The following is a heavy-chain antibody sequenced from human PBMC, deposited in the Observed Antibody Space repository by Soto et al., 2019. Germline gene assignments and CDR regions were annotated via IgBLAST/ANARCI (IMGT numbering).Heavy chain of an antibody. V-gene: IGHV2-70*01. CDR3: ARDVDTVNGHYYYYYGMDV. Sequence: SGPTLVNPTQTLTLICTFSGFSLSTSGMCVSWIRQPPGKALEWLALIDWDDDKYYSTSLKTRLTISKDTSKNQVVLTMTNMDPVDTATYYCARDVDTVNGHYYYYYGMDVWGQGTTVTVSS. CDR1: GFSLSTSGMC. CDR2: IDWDDDK. D-gene: IGHD5-18*01. J-gene: IGHJ6*02.